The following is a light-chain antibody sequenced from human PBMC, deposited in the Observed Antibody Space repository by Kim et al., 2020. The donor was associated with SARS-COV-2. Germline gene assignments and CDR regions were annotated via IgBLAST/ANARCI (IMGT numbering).Light chain of an antibody. CDR1: SSDIGGYNF. Sequence: GKSVTISCTGTSSDIGGYNFVAWYQQHPGKAPKVMIYEVNKRPSGVPDRFSGSKSGNTASLTVSGLQAEDEADYYCSSYAGRQNLVFGGGTQLTVL. CDR3: SSYAGRQNLV. CDR2: EVN. V-gene: IGLV2-8*01. J-gene: IGLJ2*01.